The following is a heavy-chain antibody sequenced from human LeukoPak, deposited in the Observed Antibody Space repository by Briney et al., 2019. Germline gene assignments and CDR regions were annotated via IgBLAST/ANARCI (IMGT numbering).Heavy chain of an antibody. D-gene: IGHD6-19*01. J-gene: IGHJ6*03. CDR1: GGIFNSFA. CDR3: ARDTAFPSTGNGSKSDSGWPNRLGYYNYMDV. CDR2: IIPVFGSA. Sequence: PEASVKVSCKASGGIFNSFAISWVRQAPGQGLEWMGGIIPVFGSANYAQVAQGRLTITADESAGTVYMELSSLRSEDTAIYYCARDTAFPSTGNGSKSDSGWPNRLGYYNYMDVWGKGTLVTVSS. V-gene: IGHV1-69*13.